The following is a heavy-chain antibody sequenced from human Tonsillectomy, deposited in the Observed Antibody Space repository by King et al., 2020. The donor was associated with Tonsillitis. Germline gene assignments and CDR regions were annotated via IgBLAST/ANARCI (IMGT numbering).Heavy chain of an antibody. J-gene: IGHJ4*02. Sequence: VQLVESGGGLVKPGGSLRLSCAASGFTFSFYTMSWVRQAPGKGLEWVSSITRSSNYIYYADAVKGRFTIARDDAKNSLFLQMNRLRGEDTAIYYWAREGYGYTLAYWGQGALVTVSS. CDR1: GFTFSFYT. D-gene: IGHD5-18*01. CDR3: AREGYGYTLAY. V-gene: IGHV3-21*01. CDR2: ITRSSNYI.